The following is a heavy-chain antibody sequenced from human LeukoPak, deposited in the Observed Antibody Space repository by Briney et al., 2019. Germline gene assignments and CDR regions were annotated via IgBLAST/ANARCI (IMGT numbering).Heavy chain of an antibody. CDR3: AREGTMIGAFDI. D-gene: IGHD1-1*01. CDR1: GGTFSSYA. CDR2: IIPIFGTA. Sequence: SVTVSCKASGGTFSSYAISWVRQAPGQGLEWMGGIIPIFGTANYAQKFQGRVTITADESTSTAYMELSSLRSEDTAVYYCAREGTMIGAFDIWGQGTMVTVSS. V-gene: IGHV1-69*01. J-gene: IGHJ3*02.